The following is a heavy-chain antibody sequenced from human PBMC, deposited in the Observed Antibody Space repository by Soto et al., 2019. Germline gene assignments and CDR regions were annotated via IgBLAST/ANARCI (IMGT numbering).Heavy chain of an antibody. J-gene: IGHJ4*02. D-gene: IGHD3-22*01. V-gene: IGHV1-69*12. Sequence: QVQLVQSGAEVKKPGSSVKVSCKASGGTFSSYAISWVRQAPGQGLEWMGGIIPIFGTANYAQKFQGRVTITADESTSKAYMELSSLRSEDTAVYYCARASYYDSSGYWRYYFDYWGQGTLVTVSS. CDR3: ARASYYDSSGYWRYYFDY. CDR2: IIPIFGTA. CDR1: GGTFSSYA.